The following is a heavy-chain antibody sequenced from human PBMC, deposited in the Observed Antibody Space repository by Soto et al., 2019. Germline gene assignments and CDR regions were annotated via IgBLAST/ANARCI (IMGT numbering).Heavy chain of an antibody. Sequence: SETLSLTCTVSGGSISSSSYYWGWIRQPPGKGLEWIGSIYYSGSTYYNPSLKSRVTISVDTSKNQFSLKLSSVTAADTAVYYCARSRYYFDYWGQGTLVTVSS. CDR3: ARSRYYFDY. V-gene: IGHV4-39*01. CDR1: GGSISSSSYY. CDR2: IYYSGST. J-gene: IGHJ4*02.